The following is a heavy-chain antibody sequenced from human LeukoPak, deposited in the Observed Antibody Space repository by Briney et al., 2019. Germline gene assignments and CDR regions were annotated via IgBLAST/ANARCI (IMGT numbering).Heavy chain of an antibody. CDR3: ASANPILLDYYYYYYMDV. Sequence: GGSLRLSCTDSGFTFTTYSMDWVRQAPGKGLEWVSSIDNSGTYIYYADSVKGRFTISRDNSKNSLYLQMNSLRAEDTAVYYCASANPILLDYYYYYYMDVWGKGTTVTVSS. J-gene: IGHJ6*03. CDR1: GFTFTTYS. CDR2: IDNSGTYI. D-gene: IGHD3-3*01. V-gene: IGHV3-21*01.